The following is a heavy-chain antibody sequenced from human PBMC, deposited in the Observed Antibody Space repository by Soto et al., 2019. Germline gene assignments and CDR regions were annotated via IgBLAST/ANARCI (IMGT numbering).Heavy chain of an antibody. J-gene: IGHJ6*03. D-gene: IGHD5-12*01. CDR1: GYTFTSYG. Sequence: ASVKVSCKASGYTFTSYGISWVRQAPGQGLEWMGWISAYNGNTNYAQKLQGRVTMTTDTSTSTAYMELRSLRSDDTAVYYCAREKMVDIVATTYYYYYYMDVWGKGTTVTVSS. V-gene: IGHV1-18*01. CDR3: AREKMVDIVATTYYYYYYMDV. CDR2: ISAYNGNT.